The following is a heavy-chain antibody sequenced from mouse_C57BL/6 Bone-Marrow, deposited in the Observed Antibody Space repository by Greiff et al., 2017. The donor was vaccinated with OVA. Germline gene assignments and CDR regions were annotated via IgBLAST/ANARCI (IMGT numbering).Heavy chain of an antibody. J-gene: IGHJ3*01. CDR2: IDPSDSYT. Sequence: QVQLQQSGPELVKPGASVKLSCKASGYTFTSYWMQWVKQRPGQGLEWIGEIDPSDSYTNYNQKFKGKATLTVDTSSSTAYMQLSSLTSEDSAVYYCASAVFAYWGQGTLVTVSA. CDR3: ASAVFAY. CDR1: GYTFTSYW. V-gene: IGHV1-50*01.